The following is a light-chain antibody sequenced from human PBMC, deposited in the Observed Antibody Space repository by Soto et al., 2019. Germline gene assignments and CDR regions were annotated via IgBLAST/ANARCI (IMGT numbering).Light chain of an antibody. CDR2: SAS. CDR3: QQYDGWPRT. V-gene: IGKV3-15*01. Sequence: IVMTQSPATLSVSPVETATLSCRASQRVGINLAWYQQKPGQAPRLLIYSASTRASGIPDRFSGSGSGTEFTLTISSLQSEDFAFFYCQQYDGWPRTFGQGTKVDIK. J-gene: IGKJ1*01. CDR1: QRVGIN.